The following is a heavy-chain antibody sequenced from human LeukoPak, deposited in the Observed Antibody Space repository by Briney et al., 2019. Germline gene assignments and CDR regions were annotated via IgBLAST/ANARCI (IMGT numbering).Heavy chain of an antibody. CDR1: GYTFTSYG. CDR3: ARGRSVVEPAAHFDI. V-gene: IGHV1-18*01. Sequence: ASVKVSCKASGYTFTSYGISWVRQAPGQGLEWMGWISAYNGNTNYAQKLQGRVTMTTDTSTSTAYMELRSLRSDDTAVYYCARGRSVVEPAAHFDIWGQGTMVTVSS. CDR2: ISAYNGNT. J-gene: IGHJ3*02. D-gene: IGHD2-2*01.